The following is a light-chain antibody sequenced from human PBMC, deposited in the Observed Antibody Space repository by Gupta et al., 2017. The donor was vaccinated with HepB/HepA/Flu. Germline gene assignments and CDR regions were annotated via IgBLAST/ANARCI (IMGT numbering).Light chain of an antibody. CDR2: LGS. CDR3: MQGLQSQIT. V-gene: IGKV2-28*01. J-gene: IGKJ5*01. CDR1: QSLLHSNGYNY. Sequence: IVMTQSPLSLPVTPGEPASISCRSSQSLLHSNGYNYLDWHLQKPGQSPQLLIYLGSNRASGVPDRFSGRGSGTDFTLKISRVEAEDVGVYYCMQGLQSQITFGQGTRLEIK.